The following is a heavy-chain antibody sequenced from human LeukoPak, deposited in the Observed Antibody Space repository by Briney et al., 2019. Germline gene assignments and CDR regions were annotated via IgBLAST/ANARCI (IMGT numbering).Heavy chain of an antibody. J-gene: IGHJ3*02. D-gene: IGHD3-22*01. CDR2: IYYSGST. V-gene: IGHV4-39*07. CDR3: AREMTYYYDSGAFDI. CDR1: GGSISSSSYY. Sequence: SETLSLTCTVSGGSISSSSYYWGWIRQPPGKGLEWIGSIYYSGSTYYNPSLKSRVTISVDTSKNQFSLKLSSVTAADTAVYYCAREMTYYYDSGAFDIWGQGTMVTVSS.